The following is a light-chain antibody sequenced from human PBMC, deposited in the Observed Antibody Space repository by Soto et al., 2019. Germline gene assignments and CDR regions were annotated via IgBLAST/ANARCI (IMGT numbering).Light chain of an antibody. V-gene: IGLV2-14*01. Sequence: QSALTQPASVSGSPGQSITISCTGTRSDVGGYNYVSWYQQHPGKAPKLMIYEVSNRPSGVSNRFSGSKSGNTASLTISGLQAEDEADYYCSSYTSSSTPYVFGTGSEVTVL. CDR1: RSDVGGYNY. J-gene: IGLJ1*01. CDR2: EVS. CDR3: SSYTSSSTPYV.